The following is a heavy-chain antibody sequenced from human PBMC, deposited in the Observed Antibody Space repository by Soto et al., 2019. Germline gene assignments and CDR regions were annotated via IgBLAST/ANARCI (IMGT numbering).Heavy chain of an antibody. Sequence: GGSLRLSCAASGFTFSSYAMHWVRQAPGKGLEWVAVISYDGSNKYYADSVKGRFTISRDNSKNTLYLQMNSLRAEDTAVYYCARDQGGRRYYYYYGMDVWGQGTTVTV. J-gene: IGHJ6*02. D-gene: IGHD2-15*01. CDR3: ARDQGGRRYYYYYGMDV. V-gene: IGHV3-30-3*01. CDR1: GFTFSSYA. CDR2: ISYDGSNK.